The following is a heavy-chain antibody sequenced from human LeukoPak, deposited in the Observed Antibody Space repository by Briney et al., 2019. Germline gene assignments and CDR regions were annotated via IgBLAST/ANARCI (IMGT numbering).Heavy chain of an antibody. D-gene: IGHD3-22*01. J-gene: IGHJ4*02. Sequence: PGGSLRLSCAASGFTFSSYGMHWVRQAPGKGLEWVAVISYDGSNKYYADSVKGRFTISRDNSENTLYLQMNSLRAEDTAVYYCAKVKYYYDSSGYCDYWGQGTLVTVSS. CDR1: GFTFSSYG. CDR3: AKVKYYYDSSGYCDY. CDR2: ISYDGSNK. V-gene: IGHV3-30*18.